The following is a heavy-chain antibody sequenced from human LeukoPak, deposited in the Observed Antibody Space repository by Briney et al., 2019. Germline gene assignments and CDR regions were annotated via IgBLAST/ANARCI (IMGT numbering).Heavy chain of an antibody. J-gene: IGHJ3*01. CDR3: ARAFRPASDPHDFYDF. V-gene: IGHV3-64*02. D-gene: IGHD3/OR15-3a*01. Sequence: GGSLRLSCAASGFTFSNHPMHWVRQTPGKRLEYVSAISPRGDGTWYADSVKGRFTISRDNSKNTMYLQMGSLRPEDMGVYYCARAFRPASDPHDFYDFWGRGTTVTVSS. CDR1: GFTFSNHP. CDR2: ISPRGDGT.